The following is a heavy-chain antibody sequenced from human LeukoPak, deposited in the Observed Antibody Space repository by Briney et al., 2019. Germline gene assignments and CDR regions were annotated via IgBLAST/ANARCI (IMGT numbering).Heavy chain of an antibody. J-gene: IGHJ4*02. V-gene: IGHV4-61*08. Sequence: PSETLSLTCTVSGGSISSGDYYWSWIRQPLGKGLEWIGYIYYSGSTNYNPSLKSRVTISVDTSKNQFSLKLSSVTAADTAVYYCARDRGGLVDYWGQGTLVTVSS. CDR1: GGSISSGDYY. CDR3: ARDRGGLVDY. CDR2: IYYSGST.